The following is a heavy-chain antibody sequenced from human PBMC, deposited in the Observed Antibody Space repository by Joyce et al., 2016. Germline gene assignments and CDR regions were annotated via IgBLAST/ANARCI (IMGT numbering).Heavy chain of an antibody. CDR1: GGDFSNYT. CDR3: ARGGTSSDHYFFYTLDV. Sequence: QVLLVQSGAAVKRPGSSLRVSCKSSGGDFSNYTVNWVRQAPGQRLEWMGGIFPFFGAAKYAEDFQGRVTSTADQSTRTAYLELSSLTSADTAVYYCARGGTSSDHYFFYTLDVWGPGTTVIVSS. D-gene: IGHD1-14*01. CDR2: IFPFFGAA. V-gene: IGHV1-69*12. J-gene: IGHJ6*02.